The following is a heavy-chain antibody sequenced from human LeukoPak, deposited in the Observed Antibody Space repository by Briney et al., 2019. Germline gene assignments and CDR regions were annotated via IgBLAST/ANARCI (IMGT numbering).Heavy chain of an antibody. Sequence: TVKVYCKASGGTFSSYAISWVRQAPGQGLEWMGGIIPIFGTANYAQKFQGRVTITADESTSTAYMELSSLRSEDTAVYYCASLRFLEWLSTPLGFDPWGQGTLVTVSS. J-gene: IGHJ5*02. CDR1: GGTFSSYA. CDR3: ASLRFLEWLSTPLGFDP. V-gene: IGHV1-69*13. D-gene: IGHD3-3*01. CDR2: IIPIFGTA.